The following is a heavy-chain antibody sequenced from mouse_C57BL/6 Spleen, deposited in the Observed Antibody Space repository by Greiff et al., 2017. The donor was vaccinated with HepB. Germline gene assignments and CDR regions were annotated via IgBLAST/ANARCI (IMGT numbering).Heavy chain of an antibody. J-gene: IGHJ4*01. D-gene: IGHD1-1*01. Sequence: EVQGVESGEGLVKPGGSLKLSCAASGFTFSSYAMSWVRQTPEKRLEWVAYISSGGDYIYYADTVKGRFTISRDNARNTLYLQMSILKSEDTAMYYCTRSPYCYASRDYAMDYWGQGTSVTVSS. CDR1: GFTFSSYA. V-gene: IGHV5-9-1*02. CDR3: TRSPYCYASRDYAMDY. CDR2: ISSGGDYI.